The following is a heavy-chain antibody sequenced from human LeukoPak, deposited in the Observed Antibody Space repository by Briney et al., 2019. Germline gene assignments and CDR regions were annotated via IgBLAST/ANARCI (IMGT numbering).Heavy chain of an antibody. Sequence: GGSLRLSCAASGFTFSSYGMHWVRQAPGKGLEWVAVISYDGSNKYYADSVKGRFTISRDNSKNTLYLQMNSLRAEDTAVYYCARSLTMVRGYDYWGQGTLVTVSS. CDR2: ISYDGSNK. CDR3: ARSLTMVRGYDY. D-gene: IGHD3-10*01. CDR1: GFTFSSYG. J-gene: IGHJ4*02. V-gene: IGHV3-30*03.